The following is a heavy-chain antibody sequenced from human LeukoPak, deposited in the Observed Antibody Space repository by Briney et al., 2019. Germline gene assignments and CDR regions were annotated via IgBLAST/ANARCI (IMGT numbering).Heavy chain of an antibody. CDR2: IYYSGST. Sequence: PSETLSLTCTVSGGSISSYYWSWIRQPPGKGLEWIGYIYYSGSTNYNPSLKSRVTISVDTSKNQFSLKLSSVTAADTAVYYCARQSPRDSSGYYLDYWGQGTLVTVSS. D-gene: IGHD3-22*01. V-gene: IGHV4-59*08. CDR3: ARQSPRDSSGYYLDY. J-gene: IGHJ4*02. CDR1: GGSISSYY.